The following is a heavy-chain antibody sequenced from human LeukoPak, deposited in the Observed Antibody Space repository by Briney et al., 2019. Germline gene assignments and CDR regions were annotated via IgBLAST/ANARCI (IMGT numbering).Heavy chain of an antibody. J-gene: IGHJ4*02. Sequence: SETLSLTCTVSGGSIISYYWSWIRQPPGKGLEWIGYIYYSGSTNYNPSLKSRVTISVDTSKNQFSLKLSSVTAADTAVYYCARDPGGYDAPFDYWGQGTLVTVSS. CDR3: ARDPGGYDAPFDY. CDR1: GGSIISYY. D-gene: IGHD5-12*01. V-gene: IGHV4-59*01. CDR2: IYYSGST.